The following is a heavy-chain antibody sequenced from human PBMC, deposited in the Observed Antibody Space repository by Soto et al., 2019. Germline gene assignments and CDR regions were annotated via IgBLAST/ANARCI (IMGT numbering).Heavy chain of an antibody. CDR2: IGYDGSKK. CDR1: GFTFSTNG. CDR3: ASEYCSGGSCYYYGMDV. Sequence: QVQLVESGGAVVQPGSSLRPSCAPSGFTFSTNGMHWVRQAPGKGLKWVAVIGYDGSKKYIADSVKGRFTISRDNSKNTLYLQMNSLRAEDTAVYYCASEYCSGGSCYYYGMDVWGQGTTVTVSS. D-gene: IGHD2-15*01. J-gene: IGHJ6*02. V-gene: IGHV3-33*01.